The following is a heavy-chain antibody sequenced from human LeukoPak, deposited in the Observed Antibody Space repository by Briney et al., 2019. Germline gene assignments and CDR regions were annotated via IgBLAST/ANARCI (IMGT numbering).Heavy chain of an antibody. CDR2: IYPGDSDT. V-gene: IGHV5-51*01. J-gene: IGHJ4*02. CDR1: GSIFTSYW. Sequence: GASLQISCKGSGSIFTSYWIGWVRQLPGKGLEWMGIIYPGDSDTRYSPSFQGQVTISADKSISTASLQWSSLKASDTAMYYCARLSASGYSRYWGQGTLVTVSS. D-gene: IGHD2-15*01. CDR3: ARLSASGYSRY.